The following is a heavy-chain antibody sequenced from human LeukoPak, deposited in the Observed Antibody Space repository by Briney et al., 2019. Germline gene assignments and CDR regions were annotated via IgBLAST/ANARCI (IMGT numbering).Heavy chain of an antibody. D-gene: IGHD5-18*01. J-gene: IGHJ5*02. CDR2: INPNIGDT. Sequence: SVKVSCKTSGYTFTDYYIHWVRQATGQGLQWMGWINPNIGDTNYAQKFRGRVTMTKDTSTSTAYMELSRLGSDDTAVCYCARGSALVTTYRGGNWFDPWGQGTLVTVSS. V-gene: IGHV1-2*02. CDR1: GYTFTDYY. CDR3: ARGSALVTTYRGGNWFDP.